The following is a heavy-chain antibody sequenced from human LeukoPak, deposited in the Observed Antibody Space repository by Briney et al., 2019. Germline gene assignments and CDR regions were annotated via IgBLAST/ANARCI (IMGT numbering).Heavy chain of an antibody. Sequence: NPGGSLRLSCAASGFTFSSYSMNWVRQAPGKGLEWVSSISSSSSYIYYADSVKGRFTISRDNAKNSLYLQMNSLRAEDTAVYYCARDLGNIAAAEPSGWYFDYWGQGTLVTVSS. CDR1: GFTFSSYS. V-gene: IGHV3-21*01. D-gene: IGHD6-13*01. CDR3: ARDLGNIAAAEPSGWYFDY. J-gene: IGHJ4*02. CDR2: ISSSSSYI.